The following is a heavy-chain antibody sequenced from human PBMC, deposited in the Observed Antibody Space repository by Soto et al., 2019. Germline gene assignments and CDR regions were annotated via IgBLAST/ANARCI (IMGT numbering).Heavy chain of an antibody. V-gene: IGHV3-23*01. J-gene: IGHJ4*02. Sequence: GGSQRLSCAASGFTFSSYAMSWVRQAPGKGLEWVSAISGSGGSTYYADSVKGRFTISRDNSKNTLYLQMNSLRAEDTAVYYCATATTIFGVVTHYYFDYWGQGTLVTVSS. CDR1: GFTFSSYA. D-gene: IGHD3-3*01. CDR2: ISGSGGST. CDR3: ATATTIFGVVTHYYFDY.